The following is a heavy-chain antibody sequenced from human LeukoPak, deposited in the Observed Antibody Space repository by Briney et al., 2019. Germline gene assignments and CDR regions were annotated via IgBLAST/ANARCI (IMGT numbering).Heavy chain of an antibody. CDR2: INPNSGGT. J-gene: IGHJ4*02. Sequence: ASVKVSCKASGYTFTGYYMHWVRQAPGQGLEWMGWINPNSGGTNYAQKFQGRVTMTRDTSISTAYVELSRLRSDDTAVYYCARVEIQLWLAFDYWGQGTLVPSPQ. D-gene: IGHD5-18*01. CDR1: GYTFTGYY. CDR3: ARVEIQLWLAFDY. V-gene: IGHV1-2*02.